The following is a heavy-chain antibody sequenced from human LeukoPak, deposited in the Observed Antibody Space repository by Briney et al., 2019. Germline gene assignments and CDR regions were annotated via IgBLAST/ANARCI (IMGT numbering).Heavy chain of an antibody. CDR1: GYTFTSYG. Sequence: ASVKVSCKASGYTFTSYGISWVRQAPGQGLEWMGWISAYNGNTNYAQKLQGRVTMTTDTSTSTAYMELRSLRSDDTAVYYCARGGLGYCSSTSCPTFYYYYIDVWGKGTTVTVSS. V-gene: IGHV1-18*01. CDR3: ARGGLGYCSSTSCPTFYYYYIDV. J-gene: IGHJ6*03. CDR2: ISAYNGNT. D-gene: IGHD2-2*01.